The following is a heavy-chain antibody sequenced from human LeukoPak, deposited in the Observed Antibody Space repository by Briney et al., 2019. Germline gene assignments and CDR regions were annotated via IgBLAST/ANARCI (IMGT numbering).Heavy chain of an antibody. CDR2: IYYSGNT. CDR3: ASTPDRIAVAGKYYYYYYMDV. Sequence: EPSETLSLTCTVSGGSISSSSYYWGWIRQPPGKGLEWIGSIYYSGNTFYNPSLKSRVTISVDTSKNQFSLKLSSVTAADTAVYYCASTPDRIAVAGKYYYYYYMDVWGKGTTVTISS. D-gene: IGHD6-19*01. J-gene: IGHJ6*03. CDR1: GGSISSSSYY. V-gene: IGHV4-39*07.